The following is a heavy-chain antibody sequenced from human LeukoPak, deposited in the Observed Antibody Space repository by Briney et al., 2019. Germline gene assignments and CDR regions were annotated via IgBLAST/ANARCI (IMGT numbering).Heavy chain of an antibody. J-gene: IGHJ4*02. Sequence: TSVKVSCKASGFTFTSSAVQWVRQARGQRLEWIGWIVVGSGNTNYAQKFQERVTITRDMSTSTAYMELSSLRSEDTAVYYCAAEDFRAAAGHYWGQGTLVTVSS. V-gene: IGHV1-58*01. D-gene: IGHD6-13*01. CDR1: GFTFTSSA. CDR3: AAEDFRAAAGHY. CDR2: IVVGSGNT.